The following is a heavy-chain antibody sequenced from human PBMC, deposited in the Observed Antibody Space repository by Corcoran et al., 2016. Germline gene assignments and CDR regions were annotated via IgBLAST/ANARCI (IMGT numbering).Heavy chain of an antibody. CDR2: IYYSGST. J-gene: IGHJ6*02. V-gene: IGHV4-39*07. CDR3: AAGASDFWSAYYQPPYYYYGMDV. Sequence: QLQLQESGPGLVKPSETLSLTCTVSGGSISSSSYYWGWIRQPPGKGLEWIGSIYYSGSTYYNPSLKSRVTISVDTSKNQFSLKLSCVTAADTAVYYCAAGASDFWSAYYQPPYYYYGMDVWGQGTTVTVSS. D-gene: IGHD3-3*01. CDR1: GGSISSSSYY.